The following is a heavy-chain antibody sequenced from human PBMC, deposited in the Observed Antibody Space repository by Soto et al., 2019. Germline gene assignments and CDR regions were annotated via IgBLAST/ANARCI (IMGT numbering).Heavy chain of an antibody. CDR3: AAEIRQIGQWLVPLDY. D-gene: IGHD6-19*01. CDR2: IVVGSGNT. Sequence: GASVKVSCKASGFTFTSSAVQWVRQARGQRLEWIGWIVVGSGNTNYAQKFQERVTITRDMSTSTAYMELSSLRSEDTAVYYCAAEIRQIGQWLVPLDYWGQGTLVTVSS. J-gene: IGHJ4*02. CDR1: GFTFTSSA. V-gene: IGHV1-58*01.